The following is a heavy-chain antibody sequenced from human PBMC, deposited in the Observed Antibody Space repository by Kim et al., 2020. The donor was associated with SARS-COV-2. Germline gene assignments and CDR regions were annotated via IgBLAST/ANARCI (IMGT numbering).Heavy chain of an antibody. CDR1: GYTFTSYY. Sequence: ASVKVSCKASGYTFTSYYLHWVRQAPGQWLEWMGMINPIGGTTNNAQKFQGRLTMTRDTSTSTVYMELSTLRSEDTAVYYCSREITATGRGWFDPWGQGTLVTVSS. V-gene: IGHV1-46*01. J-gene: IGHJ5*02. D-gene: IGHD6-13*01. CDR2: INPIGGTT. CDR3: SREITATGRGWFDP.